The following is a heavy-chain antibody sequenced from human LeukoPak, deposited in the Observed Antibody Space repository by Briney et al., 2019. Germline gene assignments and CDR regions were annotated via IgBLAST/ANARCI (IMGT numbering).Heavy chain of an antibody. CDR3: VRAYSSSWYRSYWYFDL. J-gene: IGHJ2*01. Sequence: SETLSLTCAVYGGSFSGYYWSWIRQPPGKGLEWIGEINHSGSTNYNPSLKSRVTISVDTSKNQFSLKLSSVTAADTAVYYPVRAYSSSWYRSYWYFDLWGRGTLVTVSS. V-gene: IGHV4-34*01. CDR1: GGSFSGYY. D-gene: IGHD6-13*01. CDR2: INHSGST.